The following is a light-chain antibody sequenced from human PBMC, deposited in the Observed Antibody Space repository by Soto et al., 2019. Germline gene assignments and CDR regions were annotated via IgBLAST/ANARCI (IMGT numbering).Light chain of an antibody. J-gene: IGKJ5*01. V-gene: IGKV3D-15*01. Sequence: EMVFTHSPVTLSLSPVDRATLSFMASQIVSNDYVAWVQQKPGQTPRLLIYSVSSRATGIPDRFSGGGSGTESTLTISSLQSEDFAVYYCQQYNSWPPIKFGQGTRLEIK. CDR1: QIVSND. CDR3: QQYNSWPPIK. CDR2: SVS.